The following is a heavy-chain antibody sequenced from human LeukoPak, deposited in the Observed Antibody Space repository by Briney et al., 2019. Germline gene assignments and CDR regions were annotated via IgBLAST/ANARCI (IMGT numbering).Heavy chain of an antibody. D-gene: IGHD3-9*01. Sequence: GGSLRLSCAASGFTVSSNYMSWVRQAPGKGLEWVSSISSSSSYIYYADSVKGRFAISRDNAKNSLYLQMNSLRAEDTAVYYCVGDDILTGYYSPGFIDYWGQGTLVTVSS. CDR3: VGDDILTGYYSPGFIDY. V-gene: IGHV3-21*01. CDR1: GFTVSSNY. J-gene: IGHJ4*02. CDR2: ISSSSSYI.